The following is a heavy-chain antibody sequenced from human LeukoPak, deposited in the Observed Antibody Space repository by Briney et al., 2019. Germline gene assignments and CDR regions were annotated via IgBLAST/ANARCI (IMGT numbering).Heavy chain of an antibody. V-gene: IGHV3-74*01. CDR3: ARGQHYYDTSVAFDI. J-gene: IGHJ3*02. CDR1: GFTFSSYW. CDR2: INSDGSST. D-gene: IGHD3-22*01. Sequence: PGGSLRLSCAASGFTFSSYWMHWVRQAPGKGLVWVSGINSDGSSTSYAVSVKGRFTISRDNAKNTLYLQMNSLRAEDTAVYYCARGQHYYDTSVAFDIWGQGTMVTVSS.